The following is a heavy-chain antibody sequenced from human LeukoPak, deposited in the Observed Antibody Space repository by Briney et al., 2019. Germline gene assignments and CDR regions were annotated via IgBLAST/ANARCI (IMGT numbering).Heavy chain of an antibody. V-gene: IGHV5-51*07. CDR1: GYSFTSYW. Sequence: GESLKISCKGSGYSFTSYWIGWVHQMPGKGLEWMGIIYPGDSDTRYSPSFQGQVTISADKSISPAYLQWSSLKASDTAMYYCATSYSTRNYGMDVWGQGTTVTVSS. D-gene: IGHD6-13*01. J-gene: IGHJ6*02. CDR3: ATSYSTRNYGMDV. CDR2: IYPGDSDT.